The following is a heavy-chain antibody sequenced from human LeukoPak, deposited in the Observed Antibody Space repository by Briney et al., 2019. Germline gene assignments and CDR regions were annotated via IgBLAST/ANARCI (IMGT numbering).Heavy chain of an antibody. CDR3: AKLSITMIVVVSTQDY. V-gene: IGHV3-23*01. Sequence: GGSLRLSCAASGFTFSSYAMSWVRQAPGKGLEWVSAISGSGGSTYYADSVKGRFTISRDNSKNTLYLQMNSLRAEDTAVYYCAKLSITMIVVVSTQDYWGQGTLVTVSP. J-gene: IGHJ4*02. CDR1: GFTFSSYA. CDR2: ISGSGGST. D-gene: IGHD3-22*01.